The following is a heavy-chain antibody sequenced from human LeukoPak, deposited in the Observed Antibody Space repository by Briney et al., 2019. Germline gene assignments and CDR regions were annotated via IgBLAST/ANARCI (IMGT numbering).Heavy chain of an antibody. CDR2: INHSGST. D-gene: IGHD4-17*01. J-gene: IGHJ4*02. V-gene: IGHV4-34*01. CDR1: GGSFSGYY. CDR3: ARDHGDGYY. Sequence: PSETLSLTCAVYGGSFSGYYWSWIRQPPGKGLEWIGEINHSGSTNYNPSLKSRVTMSVDTSKNQFSLKLSSVTAADTAVYYCARDHGDGYYWGQGTLVTVSS.